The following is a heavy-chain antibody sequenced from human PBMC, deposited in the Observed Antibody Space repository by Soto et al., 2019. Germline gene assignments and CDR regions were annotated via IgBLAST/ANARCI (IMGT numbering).Heavy chain of an antibody. CDR1: GFTFSSYG. V-gene: IGHV3-30*18. Sequence: QVQLVESGGGVVQPGRSLRLSCAASGFTFSSYGMHWVRQAPGKGLEWVAVISYDGSNKYYADSVKGRFTISRDNSKNTLYLQMNSLRAEDTAVYYCVKEYYYGSGSYYGLVGYMDVWGKGTTVTVSS. J-gene: IGHJ6*03. D-gene: IGHD3-10*01. CDR2: ISYDGSNK. CDR3: VKEYYYGSGSYYGLVGYMDV.